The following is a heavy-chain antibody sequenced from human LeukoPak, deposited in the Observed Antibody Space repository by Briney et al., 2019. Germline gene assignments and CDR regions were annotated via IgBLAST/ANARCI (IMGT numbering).Heavy chain of an antibody. Sequence: GGSLRLSCAASGFTFSSYGMHWVRQAPGKGPEWVAVISYDGSNKYYADSVKGRFTISRDNSKNTLYLQMNSLRAEDTAVYYCAGSSWSDYYFDYWGQGTLVTVSS. V-gene: IGHV3-30*03. CDR1: GFTFSSYG. J-gene: IGHJ4*02. D-gene: IGHD6-13*01. CDR3: AGSSWSDYYFDY. CDR2: ISYDGSNK.